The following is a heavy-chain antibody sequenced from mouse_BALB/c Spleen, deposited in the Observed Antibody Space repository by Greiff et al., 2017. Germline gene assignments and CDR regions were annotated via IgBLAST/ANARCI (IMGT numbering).Heavy chain of an antibody. CDR2: IRNKANGYTT. Sequence: EVQLQESGGGLVQPGGSLRLSCATSGFTFTDYYMSWVRQPPGKALEWLGFIRNKANGYTTEYSASVKGRFTISRDNSQSILYLQMNTLRAEDSATYYCARDENINWDAFAYWGQGTLVTVSA. V-gene: IGHV7-3*02. CDR3: ARDENINWDAFAY. CDR1: GFTFTDYY. D-gene: IGHD4-1*01. J-gene: IGHJ3*01.